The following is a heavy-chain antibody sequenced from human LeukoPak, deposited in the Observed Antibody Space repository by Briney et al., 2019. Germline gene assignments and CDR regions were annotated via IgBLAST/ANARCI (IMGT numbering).Heavy chain of an antibody. V-gene: IGHV4-34*01. Sequence: PSETLSLTCAVYGGSFSGYYWSWIRQPPGKGLEWIGEINHSGSTNYNPSLKSRVTISVDTSKNQFSLKLSSVTAADTAVYYCARVRTDYYDSSGYYYYYYYYMDVWGKGTTVTISS. CDR2: INHSGST. CDR1: GGSFSGYY. D-gene: IGHD3-22*01. CDR3: ARVRTDYYDSSGYYYYYYYYMDV. J-gene: IGHJ6*03.